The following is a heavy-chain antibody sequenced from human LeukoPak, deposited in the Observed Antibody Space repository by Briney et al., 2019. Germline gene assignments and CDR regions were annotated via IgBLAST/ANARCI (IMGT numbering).Heavy chain of an antibody. CDR2: INPSGGST. J-gene: IGHJ6*03. V-gene: IGHV1-46*01. Sequence: GASVKVSCKASGYTFTSYYMHWVRQAPGQGLEWMGIINPSGGSTSYAQKFQGRVTMTRDMSTSTVYMELSSLRSEDTAVYYCARAREGPYYYDSSGYFRFHYYYMDVWGKGTTVTVSS. D-gene: IGHD3-22*01. CDR1: GYTFTSYY. CDR3: ARAREGPYYYDSSGYFRFHYYYMDV.